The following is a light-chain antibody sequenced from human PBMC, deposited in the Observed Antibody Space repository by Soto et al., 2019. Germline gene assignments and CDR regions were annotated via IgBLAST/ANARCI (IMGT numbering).Light chain of an antibody. CDR3: SSYGGDNNVV. J-gene: IGLJ2*01. V-gene: IGLV2-8*01. CDR1: SSDVGGYNY. Sequence: QSALTQPPSASGSPGQSVTISCTGTSSDVGGYNYVSWYQQHPGAAPKLMIYEVVKRPSGVPDRFSGSKSGNTASLIVSGLQAEDESDYYCSSYGGDNNVVFGGGTKVTVL. CDR2: EVV.